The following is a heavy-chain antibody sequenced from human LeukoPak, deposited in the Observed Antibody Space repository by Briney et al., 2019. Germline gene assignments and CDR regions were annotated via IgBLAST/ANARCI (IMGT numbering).Heavy chain of an antibody. J-gene: IGHJ4*02. Sequence: SETLSLTCTVSGGSVSSSSYYWDWIRQPPGKGLEWIGNIYYSGSSYCNPSLKSRVTISVDTSKNQFSLKLTSLTAADTAVYYCAKGGKGFPLGLRFDSWGQGTLVSVSS. D-gene: IGHD2-21*01. V-gene: IGHV4-39*07. CDR3: AKGGKGFPLGLRFDS. CDR1: GGSVSSSSYY. CDR2: IYYSGSS.